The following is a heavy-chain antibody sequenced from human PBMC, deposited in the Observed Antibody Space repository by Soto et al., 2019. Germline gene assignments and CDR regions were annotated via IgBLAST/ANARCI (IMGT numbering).Heavy chain of an antibody. CDR1: GFTFSSYG. D-gene: IGHD4-17*01. V-gene: IGHV3-33*01. Sequence: GGSLRLSCAASGFTFSSYGMHWVRQAPGKGLEWVAVIWYDGSNKYYADSVKGRFTISRDNSKNTLYLQMNSLRAEDTAVYYCARDIYGLATAGGMDVWGQGTTVTVSS. CDR3: ARDIYGLATAGGMDV. CDR2: IWYDGSNK. J-gene: IGHJ6*02.